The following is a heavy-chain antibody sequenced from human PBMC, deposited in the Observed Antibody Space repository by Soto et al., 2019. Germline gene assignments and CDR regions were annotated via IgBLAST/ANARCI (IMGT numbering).Heavy chain of an antibody. J-gene: IGHJ4*02. Sequence: PSETLSLTCAVSGGSINSGAFSLSWVRQPPEKGLQWIGYVTHSGTAYSIPSLRGRLTLSVDSSQTQFSLKLTSVTAADSAVYYCARLHWRQRSLDQWGQGTPVTVSS. CDR1: GGSINSGAFS. D-gene: IGHD1-1*01. V-gene: IGHV4-30-2*01. CDR2: VTHSGTA. CDR3: ARLHWRQRSLDQ.